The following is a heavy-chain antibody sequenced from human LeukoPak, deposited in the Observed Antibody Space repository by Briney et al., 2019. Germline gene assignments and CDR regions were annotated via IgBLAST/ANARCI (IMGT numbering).Heavy chain of an antibody. V-gene: IGHV4-39*01. J-gene: IGHJ4*02. Sequence: SETLSLTCTVSGGSISSSSYYWGWIRQPPGKGREWIGSIYYSGSTYYNPSLKSRVTISVDTSKNQFSLKLSSVTAADTAVYYCARRKGTTVTGDDYWGQGTLVTVSS. CDR1: GGSISSSSYY. D-gene: IGHD4-11*01. CDR3: ARRKGTTVTGDDY. CDR2: IYYSGST.